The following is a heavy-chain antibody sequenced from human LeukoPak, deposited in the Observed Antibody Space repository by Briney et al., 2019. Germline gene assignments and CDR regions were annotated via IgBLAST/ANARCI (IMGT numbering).Heavy chain of an antibody. CDR3: ASLPLLWFGVGYFDY. CDR1: GFTFRNYA. CDR2: ISGGGGST. D-gene: IGHD3-10*01. J-gene: IGHJ4*02. V-gene: IGHV3-23*01. Sequence: PGGSLRLSCAASGFTFRNYAMSWVRQAPGEGLEWVSAISGGGGSTYYADSVKGRFTISRDNSKNTLYLQMNSLRAEDTAVYYCASLPLLWFGVGYFDYWGQGTLVTVSS.